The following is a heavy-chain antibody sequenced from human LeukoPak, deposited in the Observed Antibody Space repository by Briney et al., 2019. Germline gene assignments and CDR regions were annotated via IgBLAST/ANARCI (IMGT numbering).Heavy chain of an antibody. V-gene: IGHV4-59*11. Sequence: SETLSLTCTVSGGSISSHYWSWIRQPPGKGLEWIGYIYYSGSTNYNPSLKSRVTISVDMSKNQFSLKLSSVTAADTAVYYCARDRDGYSHFDYWGQGTLVTVSS. D-gene: IGHD5-24*01. CDR2: IYYSGST. CDR3: ARDRDGYSHFDY. J-gene: IGHJ4*02. CDR1: GGSISSHY.